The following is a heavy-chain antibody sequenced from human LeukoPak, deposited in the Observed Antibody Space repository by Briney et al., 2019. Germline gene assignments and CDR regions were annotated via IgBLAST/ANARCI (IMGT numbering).Heavy chain of an antibody. J-gene: IGHJ4*02. CDR1: GGSISSYY. V-gene: IGHV4-59*08. CDR3: ARLKGEASVTERFDY. D-gene: IGHD3-16*01. CDR2: IHYSGTT. Sequence: SETLSLTCTVSGGSISSYYCTWVRQPPGKGLEWIGYIHYSGTTSHNPSLKSRVSISVDTSKNQFSLKVSSVTAADTAVYYCARLKGEASVTERFDYWGQGTLVTVSS.